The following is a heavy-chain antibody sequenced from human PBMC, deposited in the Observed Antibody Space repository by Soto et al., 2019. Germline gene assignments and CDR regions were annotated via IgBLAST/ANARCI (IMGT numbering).Heavy chain of an antibody. D-gene: IGHD5-18*01. CDR2: IYYSGST. CDR1: GGSISSYY. V-gene: IGHV4-59*01. Sequence: SETLSLTCTVSGGSISSYYWSWIRQPPGKGLEWIGYIYYSGSTSYNPSLKSRVTISVDTSKNQFSLKLSSVTAADTAVYYCAGGYSYGPEFDYWGQGTLVTVSS. CDR3: AGGYSYGPEFDY. J-gene: IGHJ4*02.